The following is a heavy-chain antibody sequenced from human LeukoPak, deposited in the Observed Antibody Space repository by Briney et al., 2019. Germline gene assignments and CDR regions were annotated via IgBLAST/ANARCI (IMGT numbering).Heavy chain of an antibody. D-gene: IGHD2-2*01. CDR1: GFTFSSYS. V-gene: IGHV3-21*01. Sequence: GGSLRLSCAASGFTFSSYSMNWVRQAPGKGLEWVSSISSSSSYIYYADSVKGRFTISRDNAKNSLYLQMNSLRAEDTAVYYCAKDPQPAPMGAYFDFWGQGILVTVSS. J-gene: IGHJ4*02. CDR3: AKDPQPAPMGAYFDF. CDR2: ISSSSSYI.